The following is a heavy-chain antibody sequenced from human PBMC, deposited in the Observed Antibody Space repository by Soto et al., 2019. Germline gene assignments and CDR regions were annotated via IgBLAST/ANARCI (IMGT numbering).Heavy chain of an antibody. D-gene: IGHD6-13*01. CDR2: ISSNSAYI. Sequence: GSLRLACAASGFTFLSFTMNWVRQSAVEGLEWVSTISSNSAYIYYTDALRGRFTISRDNAKNSLHLQMNSLRAEDTAVYYCTRDASRDSSARGWFDPWGPGTLVTVSS. J-gene: IGHJ5*02. CDR3: TRDASRDSSARGWFDP. V-gene: IGHV3-21*01. CDR1: GFTFLSFT.